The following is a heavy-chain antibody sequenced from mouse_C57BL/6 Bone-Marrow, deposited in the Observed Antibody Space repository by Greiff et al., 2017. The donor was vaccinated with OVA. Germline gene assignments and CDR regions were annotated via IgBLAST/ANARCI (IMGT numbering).Heavy chain of an antibody. V-gene: IGHV1-5*01. CDR2: LYPGNSAP. CDR3: KSYDSKPGCDY. CDR1: GFTFTSYW. J-gene: IGHJ2*01. D-gene: IGHD2-5*01. Sequence: EVQLQQSGPVLARPGASVKMSCKTSGFTFTSYWLHWVNQRPGQGLAWLGALYPGNSAPSNNPTFKGKAKLTAVNSASTAYMELNSMRNEDSAIDFWKSYDSKPGCDYGGQGTTRTVSS.